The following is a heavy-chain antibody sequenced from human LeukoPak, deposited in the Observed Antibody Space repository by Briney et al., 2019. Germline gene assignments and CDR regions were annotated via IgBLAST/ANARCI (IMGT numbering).Heavy chain of an antibody. Sequence: KASETLSLTCTVSGGSISSYYWSWIRQPPGKGLEWIGYIYYSGSTNYNPSLKSRVTISVDTSKNQFSLKLSSVTAADTAVYYCARLVPAATLKFDYWGQGTLVTVSS. J-gene: IGHJ4*02. CDR1: GGSISSYY. V-gene: IGHV4-59*08. CDR2: IYYSGST. CDR3: ARLVPAATLKFDY. D-gene: IGHD2-2*01.